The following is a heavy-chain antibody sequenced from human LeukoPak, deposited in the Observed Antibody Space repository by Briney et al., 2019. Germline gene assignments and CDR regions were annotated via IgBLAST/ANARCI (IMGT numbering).Heavy chain of an antibody. J-gene: IGHJ6*02. CDR1: GYTLTELS. CDR2: FDPEDGET. V-gene: IGHV1-24*01. Sequence: ASVKVSCKVSGYTLTELSMHWVRQAPGKGLEWMGGFDPEDGETIYAQKFQGRVTMTEDTSTDTAYMELSSLRSEDTAVYYCARATYYDILTEPPEPVYYDYYGMDVWGQGTTVTVSS. D-gene: IGHD3-9*01. CDR3: ARATYYDILTEPPEPVYYDYYGMDV.